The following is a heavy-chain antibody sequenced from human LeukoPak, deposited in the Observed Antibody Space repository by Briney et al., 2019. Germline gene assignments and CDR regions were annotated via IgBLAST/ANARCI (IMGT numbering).Heavy chain of an antibody. CDR1: GFTFSSYA. J-gene: IGHJ6*03. CDR3: ANGNRCTSPNCLGYYYFYMDV. CDR2: FSGSGGTT. V-gene: IGHV3-23*01. Sequence: GGSLRLSCAASGFTFSSYAMNWVRQAPGRGLEWVSGFSGSGGTTYYADSMKGRFTISRDNSKNTLYLQMNSLRAEDTAVYYCANGNRCTSPNCLGYYYFYMDVWGKGTTVTVSS. D-gene: IGHD2-8*01.